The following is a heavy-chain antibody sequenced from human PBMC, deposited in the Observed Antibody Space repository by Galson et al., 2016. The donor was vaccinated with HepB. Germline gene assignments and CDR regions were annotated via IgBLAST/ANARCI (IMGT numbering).Heavy chain of an antibody. V-gene: IGHV3-7*01. CDR2: IKQDGSAT. J-gene: IGHJ6*03. D-gene: IGHD3-9*01. CDR3: ARDGLRRENFDWAYYYYHMDV. Sequence: SLRLSCAASGFTFSTYWMNWVRQAPGKGLEWVADIKQDGSATYYVDSVKGRFTISRDNSKNTLYLQMNSLRAEDTALYYCARDGLRRENFDWAYYYYHMDVWGKGTTVTVSS. CDR1: GFTFSTYW.